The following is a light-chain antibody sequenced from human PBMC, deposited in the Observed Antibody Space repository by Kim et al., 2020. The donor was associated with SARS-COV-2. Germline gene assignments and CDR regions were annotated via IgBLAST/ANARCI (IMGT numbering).Light chain of an antibody. CDR2: RDF. J-gene: IGLJ3*02. CDR3: QIWDIRTVV. CDR1: NIGDKN. Sequence: SYELTQPLSVSVAQGQTAKIYCGGPNIGDKNVHWYQQKPGQAPVLVIYRDFNRPSGIPERFSGSNSGITATLTITRAQGEDEADYYCQIWDIRTVVFGGGTQLTVL. V-gene: IGLV3-9*01.